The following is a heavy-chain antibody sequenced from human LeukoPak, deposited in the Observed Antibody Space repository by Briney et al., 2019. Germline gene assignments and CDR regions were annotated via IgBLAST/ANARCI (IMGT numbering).Heavy chain of an antibody. D-gene: IGHD2-2*01. CDR2: INPSGGST. CDR1: GYTFTSYY. V-gene: IGHV1-46*03. CDR3: ARGPFVVVPAAIGWIDP. Sequence: GASVKVSXKASGYTFTSYYMHWVRQAPGQGLEWMGIINPSGGSTSYARKFQGRVTMTRDTSTSTVYMELSSLRTEDTAVYYCARGPFVVVPAAIGWIDPWGQGTLVTVSS. J-gene: IGHJ5*02.